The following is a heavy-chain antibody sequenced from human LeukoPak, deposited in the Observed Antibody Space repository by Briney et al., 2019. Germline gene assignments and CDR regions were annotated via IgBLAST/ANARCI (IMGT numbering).Heavy chain of an antibody. CDR2: INHSGST. D-gene: IGHD3-22*01. CDR1: GGSFSGYY. V-gene: IGHV4-34*01. Sequence: PSETLSLTCAVYGGSFSGYYLSWIRQPPGKGLEWIGEINHSGSTNYNPSLKSRVTISVDTSKNQFSLKLSSVTAADTAVYYCATFDSHSVDYWGQGTLVTVSS. J-gene: IGHJ4*02. CDR3: ATFDSHSVDY.